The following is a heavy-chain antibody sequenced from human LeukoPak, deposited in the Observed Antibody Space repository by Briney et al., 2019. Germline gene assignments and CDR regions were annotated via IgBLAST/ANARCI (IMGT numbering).Heavy chain of an antibody. D-gene: IGHD6-13*01. Sequence: ASVKVSCKASGGTFSSYAISWVRQAPGQGLEWMGGIIPIFGTANYAQKFQGRVTITADESTSTAYMELSSLRSEDTAVYYCARPHPAGTFYYFDYWGQGTLVTVSS. CDR3: ARPHPAGTFYYFDY. CDR1: GGTFSSYA. J-gene: IGHJ4*02. CDR2: IIPIFGTA. V-gene: IGHV1-69*13.